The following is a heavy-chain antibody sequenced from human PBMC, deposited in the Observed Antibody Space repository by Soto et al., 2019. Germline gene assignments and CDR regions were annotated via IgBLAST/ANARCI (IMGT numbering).Heavy chain of an antibody. V-gene: IGHV3-7*01. CDR3: ARDGLDLIPMVRGVRPLFPLDY. CDR1: GFTFSSYW. CDR2: IKQDGSEK. Sequence: EVHLVDSGGGLVQPGGSLRLSCAASGFTFSSYWMSWVLQAPGKGLYWLANIKQDGSEKYYVDSVKGRFTISRDNAKNSLYLQMNSLRAADTAVYYCARDGLDLIPMVRGVRPLFPLDYWGKGTLVTVSS. J-gene: IGHJ4*02. D-gene: IGHD3-10*01.